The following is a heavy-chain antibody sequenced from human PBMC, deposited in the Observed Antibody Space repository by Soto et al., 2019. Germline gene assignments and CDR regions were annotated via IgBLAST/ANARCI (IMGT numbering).Heavy chain of an antibody. CDR3: ARSRGSGSYFFYYYGMDV. CDR1: GYTLTELS. Sequence: GASVKVSCKVSGYTLTELSMHWVRQAPGKGLEWMGGFDPEDGETIYAQKFQGRVTMTEDTSTDTAYMELSSLRSEDTAVYYCARSRGSGSYFFYYYGMDVGGQGTTVTVSS. CDR2: FDPEDGET. V-gene: IGHV1-24*01. D-gene: IGHD3-10*01. J-gene: IGHJ6*02.